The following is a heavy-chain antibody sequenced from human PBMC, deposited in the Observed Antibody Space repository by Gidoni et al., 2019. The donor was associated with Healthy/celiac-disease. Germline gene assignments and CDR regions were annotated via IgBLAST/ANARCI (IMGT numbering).Heavy chain of an antibody. D-gene: IGHD3-22*01. CDR1: GFTVSGSA. V-gene: IGHV3-73*02. CDR3: TRVPDYYDSSGYYYGMDV. Sequence: EVQLVESGGGLVQPGGSLQLSCAPSGFTVSGSAMHWVRQASGKGLEWVGRIRSKANSYATAYAASVKGRFTISRDDSKNTAYLQMNSLKTEDTAVYYCTRVPDYYDSSGYYYGMDVWGQGTTVTVSS. J-gene: IGHJ6*02. CDR2: IRSKANSYAT.